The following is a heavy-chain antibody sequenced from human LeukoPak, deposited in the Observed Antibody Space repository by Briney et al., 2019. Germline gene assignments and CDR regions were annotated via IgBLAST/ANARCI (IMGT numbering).Heavy chain of an antibody. V-gene: IGHV1-69*05. J-gene: IGHJ5*02. D-gene: IGHD4-11*01. CDR3: ARTRSNYGYWFDP. CDR2: IIPIFGTA. CDR1: GGTFSSYA. Sequence: ASVKVSSKASGGTFSSYAISWVRQAPGQGLEWMGGIIPIFGTANYAQKFQGRVTITTDESTSTAYMELSSLRSEDTAVYYCARTRSNYGYWFDPWGQGTLVTVSS.